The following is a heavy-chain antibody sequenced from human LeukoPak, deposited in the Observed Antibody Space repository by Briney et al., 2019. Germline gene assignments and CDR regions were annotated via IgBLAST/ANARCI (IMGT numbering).Heavy chain of an antibody. V-gene: IGHV3-74*01. J-gene: IGHJ4*02. D-gene: IGHD2-21*02. CDR3: ASDQAYCGGDCYFGSY. CDR2: INSDGSST. Sequence: PGGSLRLSCAASGFTFSSYWMHWVRQAPGKGLVWVSRINSDGSSTSYADSVKGRFTISRDNAKNTLYLQMNSLRAEDTAVYYCASDQAYCGGDCYFGSYWGQGTLVTVSS. CDR1: GFTFSSYW.